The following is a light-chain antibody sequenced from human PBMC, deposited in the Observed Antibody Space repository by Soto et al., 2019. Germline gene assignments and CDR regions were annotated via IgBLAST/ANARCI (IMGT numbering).Light chain of an antibody. V-gene: IGKV3-20*01. CDR1: QRFDSTY. CDR3: QQYDTSPPMYT. J-gene: IGKJ2*01. CDR2: ATS. Sequence: EIVLTQSPGTLSLSPGERATLSCRASQRFDSTYLAWYQQKPDQSPRLLIYATSTRAAGIPDRFSGSGSGTDFTLTISRLEPDDVAVYYCQQYDTSPPMYTFGQGTKVDIK.